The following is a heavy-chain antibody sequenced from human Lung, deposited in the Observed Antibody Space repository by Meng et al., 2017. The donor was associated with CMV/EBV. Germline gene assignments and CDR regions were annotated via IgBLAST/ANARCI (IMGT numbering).Heavy chain of an antibody. CDR1: GRSISSSNW. J-gene: IGHJ4*02. V-gene: IGHV4-4*02. CDR2: IYHSGST. CDR3: ASFPPPGKQWLVTDY. D-gene: IGHD6-19*01. Sequence: QGQRAASGPGLVKPSGTLALTCLVSGRSISSSNWWSWVLQPPGKGLEWIGDIYHSGSTNYNPSLKSRVTISVDKSKNQFSLKLSSVTAADTAVYYCASFPPPGKQWLVTDYWGQGTLVTVSS.